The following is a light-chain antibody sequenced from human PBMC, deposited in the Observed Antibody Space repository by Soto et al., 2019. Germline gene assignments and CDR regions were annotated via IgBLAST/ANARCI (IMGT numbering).Light chain of an antibody. Sequence: QSVLTQPPSVSGAPGQKVTISCTGSSSNIGAGYDVHWYQQLPGTAPKLLIYGNSNRPSGVPDRFSGSKSGTSASLAITGLQAEDEAHYYCQSNDTSLSGRVFGGGTKVTVL. CDR3: QSNDTSLSGRV. CDR2: GNS. CDR1: SSNIGAGYD. J-gene: IGLJ3*02. V-gene: IGLV1-40*01.